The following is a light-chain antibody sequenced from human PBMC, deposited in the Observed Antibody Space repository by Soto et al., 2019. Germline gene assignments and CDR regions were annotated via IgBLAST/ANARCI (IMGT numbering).Light chain of an antibody. Sequence: EIVMTQSPATLSVSPGERATLSCRASQSVSSNLAWYQQKPGQAPRLLIYGASTRATGIPTTFSGSESGTACTLTISSLQSEDFAVYYCQQYNNWPPWTFGQGTKVEIK. CDR1: QSVSSN. J-gene: IGKJ1*01. CDR2: GAS. CDR3: QQYNNWPPWT. V-gene: IGKV3-15*01.